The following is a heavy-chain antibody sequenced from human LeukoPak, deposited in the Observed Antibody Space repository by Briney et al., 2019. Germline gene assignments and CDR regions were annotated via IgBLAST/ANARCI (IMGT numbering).Heavy chain of an antibody. V-gene: IGHV3-23*01. CDR3: AKGITIFGVVRAGYGMDV. J-gene: IGHJ6*02. Sequence: GGSLRLSCAASGFTFSSYAMSWVRQAPGKGLEWVSAISGSGGSTYYADSVKGRFAISRDNSKNTLYLQMNSLRAEDTAVYYCAKGITIFGVVRAGYGMDVWGQGTTVTVSS. CDR1: GFTFSSYA. CDR2: ISGSGGST. D-gene: IGHD3-3*01.